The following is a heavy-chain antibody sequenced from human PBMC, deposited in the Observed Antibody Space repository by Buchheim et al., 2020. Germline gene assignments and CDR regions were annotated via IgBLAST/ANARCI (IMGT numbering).Heavy chain of an antibody. J-gene: IGHJ6*02. CDR3: ARDHAFLPAAIHYYYYYGLDV. V-gene: IGHV3-33*01. D-gene: IGHD2-2*01. CDR1: GITFSNFG. CDR2: IWYDGSNK. Sequence: QAQLVESGGGVVQPGRSLRLSCSASGITFSNFGMHWVRQAPGKGLEWVAIIWYDGSNKYYADSVKGRFTISRDNSKNTLYLQMNSLRAEDTAVYYCARDHAFLPAAIHYYYYYGLDVWGQGTT.